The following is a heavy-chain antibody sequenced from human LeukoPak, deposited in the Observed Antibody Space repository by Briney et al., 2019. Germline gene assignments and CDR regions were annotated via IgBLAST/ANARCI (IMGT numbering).Heavy chain of an antibody. V-gene: IGHV3-7*03. CDR3: ARGRYSGTTYYFDY. D-gene: IGHD5-12*01. CDR1: GFTFSTSW. CDR2: IKKDGSET. Sequence: PGGSLRLSCAASGFTFSTSWMSWVRHVPGKGLEWVANIKKDGSETYYVDSVKGRFTISRDNAKNSLYLQMNSLRVEDTAMYYCARGRYSGTTYYFDYWGQGTLVTVSS. J-gene: IGHJ4*02.